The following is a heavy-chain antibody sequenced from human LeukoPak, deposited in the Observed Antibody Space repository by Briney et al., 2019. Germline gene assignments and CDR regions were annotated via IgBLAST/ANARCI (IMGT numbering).Heavy chain of an antibody. CDR1: GGSISSSSYY. Sequence: SETLSLTCTVSGGSISSSSYYWGWIRQPPGKGLEWIGYIYYSGSTYYNPSLKSRVTISVDTSKNQFSLKLTSVTAADTAVYYCVRGGAMNWFDPWGQGTLVTVSS. CDR3: VRGGAMNWFDP. D-gene: IGHD1-26*01. V-gene: IGHV4-39*07. CDR2: IYYSGST. J-gene: IGHJ5*02.